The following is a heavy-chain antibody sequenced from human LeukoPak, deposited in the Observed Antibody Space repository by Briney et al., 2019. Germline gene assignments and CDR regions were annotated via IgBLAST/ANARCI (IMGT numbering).Heavy chain of an antibody. Sequence: SETLSLTCTVSGGSISSSSYYWGWIRQPPGKGLEWIGSIYYRGSTYYNPSLKSRVTISVDTSKNQFSLKLSSVTAADTAVYYCARDVDSGWSGWSEGGDNWFDPWGQGTLVTVSS. CDR2: IYYRGST. CDR3: ARDVDSGWSGWSEGGDNWFDP. CDR1: GGSISSSSYY. D-gene: IGHD6-19*01. J-gene: IGHJ5*02. V-gene: IGHV4-39*07.